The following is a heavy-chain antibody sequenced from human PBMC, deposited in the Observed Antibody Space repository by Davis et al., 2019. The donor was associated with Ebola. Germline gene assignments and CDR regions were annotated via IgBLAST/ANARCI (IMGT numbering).Heavy chain of an antibody. V-gene: IGHV3-74*01. J-gene: IGHJ4*02. CDR1: GFTFSSSW. CDR2: SNADGTNV. D-gene: IGHD3-16*01. CDR3: ASSYEWPHSLRY. Sequence: GESLKIPCAVSGFTFSSSWMHWVRQVSGKGLVWVSRSNADGTNVRYEDSVKGRFTISRDNAKNTLYLQMNSLRVEDTAVYYCASSYEWPHSLRYWGLGTLVTVSS.